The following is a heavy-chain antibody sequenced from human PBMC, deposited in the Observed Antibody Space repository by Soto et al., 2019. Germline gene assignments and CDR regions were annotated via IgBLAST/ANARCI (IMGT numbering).Heavy chain of an antibody. CDR2: IWYDGSNK. CDR3: ARDCRYYDFWSGYYDNWFDP. D-gene: IGHD3-3*01. J-gene: IGHJ5*02. V-gene: IGHV3-33*01. Sequence: GGSLRLSCAASGFTFSSYGMHWVRQAPGKGLEWVAVIWYDGSNKYYADSVKGRFTISRDNSKNTLYLQMNSLRAEDTAVYYCARDCRYYDFWSGYYDNWFDPWGQGTLVTVSS. CDR1: GFTFSSYG.